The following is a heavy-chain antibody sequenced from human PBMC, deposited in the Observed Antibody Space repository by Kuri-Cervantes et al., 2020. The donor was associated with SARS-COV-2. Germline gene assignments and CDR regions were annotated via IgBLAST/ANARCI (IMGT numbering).Heavy chain of an antibody. Sequence: GGSLRLSCAASGFTVSSNYMSWVRQAPGKGLEWVGRIRSKTDGGTTDFAAPVKGRFSISRDDSENTLYLQMDSLRAEDIGIYYCLGGRGYWGQGTLVTVSS. V-gene: IGHV3-15*01. CDR2: IRSKTDGGTT. J-gene: IGHJ4*02. CDR3: LGGRGY. D-gene: IGHD3-16*01. CDR1: GFTVSSNY.